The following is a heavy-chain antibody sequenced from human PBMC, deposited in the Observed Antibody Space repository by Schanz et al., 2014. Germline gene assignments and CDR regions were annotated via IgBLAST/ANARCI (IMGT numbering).Heavy chain of an antibody. V-gene: IGHV3-23*01. CDR2: ISGSGGST. CDR1: GFTFSGNA. Sequence: VHLMESGGGVVQPGRSLRLSCAASGFTFSGNAMHWVRQAPGKGLEWVSAISGSGGSTYYADSVKGRFTISRDNSKNTLYLQMNSLRAEDTAVYYCAKDAPYPFDLWGRGTLITVSS. CDR3: AKDAPYPFDL. J-gene: IGHJ2*01.